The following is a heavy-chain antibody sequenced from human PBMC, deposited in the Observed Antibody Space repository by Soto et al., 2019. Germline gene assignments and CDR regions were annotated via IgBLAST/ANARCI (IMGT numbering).Heavy chain of an antibody. CDR1: GFILSDCA. CDR2: ISSSSVI. CDR3: ARDLSWGSNWYYYMDV. D-gene: IGHD7-27*01. Sequence: EVQLVESGGGLVQPGGSLRLSCATSGFILSDCAMNWVRQAPGKGLEWVSYISSSSVIDYADSVKGRFTVSRDNARNSRYLHMNSLRAEDTAVYYCARDLSWGSNWYYYMDVWGKGTTVTVSS. V-gene: IGHV3-48*01. J-gene: IGHJ6*03.